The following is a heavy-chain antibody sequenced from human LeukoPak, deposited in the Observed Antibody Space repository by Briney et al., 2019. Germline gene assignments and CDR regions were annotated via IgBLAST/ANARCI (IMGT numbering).Heavy chain of an antibody. V-gene: IGHV1-18*01. CDR3: ARVEYGGKLDY. D-gene: IGHD4-23*01. J-gene: IGHJ4*02. Sequence: ASVKVSFKASGYTFTSYGISWVRQAPGQGLEWMGWISAYNGNTNYAQKLQGRVTMTTDTSTSTAYMELSRLRSDDTAVYYCARVEYGGKLDYWGQGTLVTVSS. CDR2: ISAYNGNT. CDR1: GYTFTSYG.